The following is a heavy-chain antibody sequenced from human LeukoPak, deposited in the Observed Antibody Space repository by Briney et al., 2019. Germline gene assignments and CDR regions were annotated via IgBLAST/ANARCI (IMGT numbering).Heavy chain of an antibody. D-gene: IGHD6-19*01. V-gene: IGHV4-34*01. CDR1: GGSFSGYY. CDR2: INHSGST. CDR3: ARAVAGSYFDY. J-gene: IGHJ4*02. Sequence: SETLSLTCAVYGGSFSGYYWSWIRQPPGKGLEWLGEINHSGSTNYNPSLKSRVTISVDTSKNQFSLKLSSVTAADTAVYYCARAVAGSYFDYWGQGTLVTVSS.